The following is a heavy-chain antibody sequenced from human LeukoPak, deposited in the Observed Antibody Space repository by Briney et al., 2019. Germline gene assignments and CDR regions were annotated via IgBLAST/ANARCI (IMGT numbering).Heavy chain of an antibody. D-gene: IGHD3-3*01. CDR3: ARGTLHFLRLLEWIDYYGMDV. J-gene: IGHJ6*02. V-gene: IGHV1-8*01. Sequence: ASVKVSCKASGYTFTSYDINWVRQATGQGLEWMGWMNPNSGNTGYAQKFQGRVTMTRNTSISTAYMELSSLRSEDTAVYYCARGTLHFLRLLEWIDYYGMDVWGQGTTVTVSS. CDR1: GYTFTSYD. CDR2: MNPNSGNT.